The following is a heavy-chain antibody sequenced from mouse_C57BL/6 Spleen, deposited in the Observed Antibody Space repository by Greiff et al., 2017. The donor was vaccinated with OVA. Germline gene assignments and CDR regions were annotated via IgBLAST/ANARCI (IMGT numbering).Heavy chain of an antibody. Sequence: VMLMESGGGLVKPGGSLKLSCAASGFTFSDYGMHWVRQAPEKGLEWVASISSGCSTIYYADTVKGRFTISRDNAKNTLFLQMTRLRSEDTALYDGARREWEEARGYWGQGTSVTVSS. CDR1: GFTFSDYG. CDR3: ARREWEEARGY. D-gene: IGHD1-3*01. CDR2: ISSGCSTI. V-gene: IGHV5-17*01. J-gene: IGHJ4*01.